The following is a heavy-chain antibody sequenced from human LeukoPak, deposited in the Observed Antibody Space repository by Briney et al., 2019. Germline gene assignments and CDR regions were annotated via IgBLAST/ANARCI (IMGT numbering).Heavy chain of an antibody. Sequence: PSETLSLTCTVSGGSISSSSYYWGWIRQPPGKGLEWIGSIYYSGSTYYNPSLKSRVTISVDTSKNQFSLRLSSVTAADTAVYYCARDYDSSGFEAFDIWGQGTMVTVSS. V-gene: IGHV4-39*07. CDR3: ARDYDSSGFEAFDI. D-gene: IGHD3-22*01. CDR2: IYYSGST. J-gene: IGHJ3*02. CDR1: GGSISSSSYY.